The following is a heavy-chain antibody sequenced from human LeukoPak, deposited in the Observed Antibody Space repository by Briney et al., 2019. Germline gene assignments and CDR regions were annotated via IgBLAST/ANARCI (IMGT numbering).Heavy chain of an antibody. J-gene: IGHJ6*03. D-gene: IGHD3-16*01. CDR3: ARGFWGYYYYMDV. Sequence: PGGSLRLSCAASGFTFDDYGMRWLRQAPGKGLEGVPGINWNGGSTGYADSVKGRFTISRDNAKNSLYLQMNSLRAEDTALYYCARGFWGYYYYMDVWGKGTTVPVSS. V-gene: IGHV3-20*04. CDR1: GFTFDDYG. CDR2: INWNGGST.